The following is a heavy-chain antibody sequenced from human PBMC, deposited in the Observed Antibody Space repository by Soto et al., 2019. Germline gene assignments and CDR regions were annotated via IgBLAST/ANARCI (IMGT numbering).Heavy chain of an antibody. CDR3: SRQASDFWRGQPQYYTDV. J-gene: IGHJ6*03. V-gene: IGHV3-73*01. D-gene: IGHD3-3*01. CDR1: GFTFSGSA. Sequence: EVQLVESGGGWVQPGGSLKLSCAASGFTFSGSAMHWVRQASGKGLEWVGRIRSKPNNYATAYGASVKGRFTISRDDSKNATYQQMNGLHTEDTAVYYCSRQASDFWRGQPQYYTDVWRKGTTVTVSS. CDR2: IRSKPNNYAT.